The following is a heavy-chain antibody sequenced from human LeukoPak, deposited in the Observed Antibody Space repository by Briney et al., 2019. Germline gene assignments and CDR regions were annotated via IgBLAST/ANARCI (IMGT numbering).Heavy chain of an antibody. V-gene: IGHV3-23*01. CDR2: ISGSGGST. CDR3: AKDWAGSDRRYYFDY. J-gene: IGHJ4*02. CDR1: GFTFNNYA. D-gene: IGHD3-22*01. Sequence: PGGSLRLSCAASGFTFNNYAMSWVRQAPGKGLEWVSVISGSGGSTYYADSVKGRFTISRDNSQNTLYLQMNSLRAEDSAVYYCAKDWAGSDRRYYFDYWGQGTLVTVSS.